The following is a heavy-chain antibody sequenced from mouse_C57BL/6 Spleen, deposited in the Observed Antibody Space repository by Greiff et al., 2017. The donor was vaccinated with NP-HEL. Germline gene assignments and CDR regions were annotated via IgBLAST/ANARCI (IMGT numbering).Heavy chain of an antibody. D-gene: IGHD1-1*01. CDR1: GYTFTDYY. V-gene: IGHV1-19*01. CDR2: INPYNGGT. Sequence: VQLQQSGPVLVKPGASVKMSCKASGYTFTDYYMNWVKQSHGKSLEWIGVINPYNGGTSYNQKFKGKATLTVDKSSSTAYMELNSLTSEDSAVYYCARRGDYGSSHYYAMDYWGQGTSVTVSS. CDR3: ARRGDYGSSHYYAMDY. J-gene: IGHJ4*01.